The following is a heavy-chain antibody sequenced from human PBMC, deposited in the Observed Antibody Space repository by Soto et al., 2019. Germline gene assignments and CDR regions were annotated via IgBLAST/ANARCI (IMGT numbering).Heavy chain of an antibody. CDR2: ISYDGSNK. CDR3: AKVEGGYNFDY. D-gene: IGHD5-12*01. J-gene: IGHJ4*02. V-gene: IGHV3-30-3*01. Sequence: PGGSLRLSCAASGFTFSSYAMHWVRQAPGKGLEWVAVISYDGSNKYYADSVKGRFTISRDNSKNTLYLQMNSLRAEDTAVYYCAKVEGGYNFDYWGQGTLVTVSS. CDR1: GFTFSSYA.